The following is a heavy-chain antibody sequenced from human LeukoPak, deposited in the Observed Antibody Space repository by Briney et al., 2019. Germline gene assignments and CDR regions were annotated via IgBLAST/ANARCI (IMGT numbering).Heavy chain of an antibody. CDR3: ATGSSSAILRDWFDP. CDR2: VDPEDGET. V-gene: IGHV1-69-2*01. CDR1: GYTFTSYA. J-gene: IGHJ5*02. D-gene: IGHD6-13*01. Sequence: EASVKVSCKASGYTFTSYAMNWVRQAPGKGLEWMGRVDPEDGETIYAEKFQGRVTITADTSTDTAYMELSSLRSEDTAVYYCATGSSSAILRDWFDPWGQGTLVTVSS.